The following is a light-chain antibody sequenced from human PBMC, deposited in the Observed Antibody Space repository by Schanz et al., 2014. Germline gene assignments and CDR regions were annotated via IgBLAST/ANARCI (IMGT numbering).Light chain of an antibody. CDR1: QSVSNN. V-gene: IGKV3-20*01. Sequence: EIVLTQSPGTLSLSPGERATLSCRASQSVSNNLAWYQQKPGQAPRLLISAASTRATGIPARFSGSGSGTDFTLTISRLEPEDFAVYYCQQYGSSPLYTFGQGTKLEIK. CDR3: QQYGSSPLYT. CDR2: AAS. J-gene: IGKJ2*01.